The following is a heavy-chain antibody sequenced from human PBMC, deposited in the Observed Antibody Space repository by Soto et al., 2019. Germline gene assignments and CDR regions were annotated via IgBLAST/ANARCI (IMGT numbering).Heavy chain of an antibody. D-gene: IGHD5-12*01. J-gene: IGHJ3*02. CDR2: IYYSGTT. V-gene: IGHV4-31*03. CDR3: ARDESATDAFDI. Sequence: QVQLQESGPGLVKPSQTLSLTCTVSGGSISSGGYYWSWIRQSPGKGLEWIGYIYYSGTTNYTPSLKSRRTISVDTSKNQFSLKLNSLTAADTAVYYCARDESATDAFDIWGQGTMVTGSS. CDR1: GGSISSGGYY.